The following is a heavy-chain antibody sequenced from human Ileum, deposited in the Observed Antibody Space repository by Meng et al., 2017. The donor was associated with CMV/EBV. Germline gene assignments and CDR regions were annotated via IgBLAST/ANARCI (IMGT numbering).Heavy chain of an antibody. Sequence: QLQRPEPGPRPLTPSETLSLTGTVTGGSLTSYYWTWIRQPAGKGLEWIGRIHPTGTTDDNPSLRSRVSMSLDKSKNQFSLKLTSVTAADTAVYYCARAAARGVPVDLWGQGTLVTVSS. D-gene: IGHD3-10*01. CDR1: GGSLTSYY. CDR2: IHPTGTT. CDR3: ARAAARGVPVDL. J-gene: IGHJ5*02. V-gene: IGHV4-4*07.